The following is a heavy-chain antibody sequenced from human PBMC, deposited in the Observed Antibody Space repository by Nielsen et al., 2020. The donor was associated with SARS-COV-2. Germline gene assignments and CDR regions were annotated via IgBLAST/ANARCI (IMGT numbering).Heavy chain of an antibody. Sequence: GGSLRLSCAASGFTFSSYSMNWVRQAPGRGLEWVSGTSASGASTYYADSVKGRFTISRDNSKNTLYLQMNSLRAEDTAVYYCAKEAHSGSARNAFDIWGQGTMVTVSS. CDR2: TSASGAST. CDR1: GFTFSSYS. CDR3: AKEAHSGSARNAFDI. V-gene: IGHV3-23*01. D-gene: IGHD6-19*01. J-gene: IGHJ3*02.